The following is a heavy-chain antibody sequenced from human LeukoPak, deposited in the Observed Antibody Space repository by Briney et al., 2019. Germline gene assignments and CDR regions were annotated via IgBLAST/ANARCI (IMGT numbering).Heavy chain of an antibody. CDR3: ARVTTAAGDY. J-gene: IGHJ4*02. V-gene: IGHV3-48*02. D-gene: IGHD6-13*01. Sequence: PAGSLTLSCAASGFTFSSYSMNWVRQAPGKGLEWIAYISSSISTIYYAYSVKGRFTISRANAKNSLYLQMNSLRDEDTAVYYCARVTTAAGDYWGQGTLVTVSS. CDR2: ISSSISTI. CDR1: GFTFSSYS.